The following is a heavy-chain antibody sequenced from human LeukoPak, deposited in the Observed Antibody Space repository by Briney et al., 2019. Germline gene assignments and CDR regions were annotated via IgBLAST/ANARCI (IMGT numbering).Heavy chain of an antibody. CDR2: IFYSGST. CDR1: GGSISTYY. CDR3: ARGVVAAAGRTFDF. V-gene: IGHV4-59*01. J-gene: IGHJ4*02. D-gene: IGHD6-13*01. Sequence: SETLSLTCTVSGGSISTYYWSWIRQPPGKGLEWIGYIFYSGSTNYNPSLKSRVTISVDTSKNQFSLKLSSVTAADTAVYYCARGVVAAAGRTFDFWGQGTLVTVSS.